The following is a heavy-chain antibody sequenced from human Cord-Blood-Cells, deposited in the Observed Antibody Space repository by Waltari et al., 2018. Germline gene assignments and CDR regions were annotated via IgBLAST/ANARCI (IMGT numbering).Heavy chain of an antibody. D-gene: IGHD7-27*01. V-gene: IGHV3-7*01. J-gene: IGHJ4*02. CDR1: GFTFRGSW. Sequence: EVQLVESGGGLVQPGGSLRLSCAASGFTFRGSWMSWVPQAPGKGLEWVANIKQDGSEKYYVDSVKGRFTISRDNAKNSLYLQMNSLRAEDTAVYYCARGPFKLGMQQLFDYWGQGTLVTVSS. CDR2: IKQDGSEK. CDR3: ARGPFKLGMQQLFDY.